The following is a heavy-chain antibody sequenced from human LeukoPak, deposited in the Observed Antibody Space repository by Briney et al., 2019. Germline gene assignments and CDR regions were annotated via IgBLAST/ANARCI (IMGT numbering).Heavy chain of an antibody. Sequence: ASVKVSCKASGYTFTCYYMHWVRQAPGQGLEWMGWINPNSGGTNYAQKFQGRVTMTRDTSISTAYMELSRLRSDDTAVYYCARVAATVTWVDYWGQGTLVTVSS. J-gene: IGHJ4*02. CDR3: ARVAATVTWVDY. CDR2: INPNSGGT. D-gene: IGHD4-17*01. CDR1: GYTFTCYY. V-gene: IGHV1-2*02.